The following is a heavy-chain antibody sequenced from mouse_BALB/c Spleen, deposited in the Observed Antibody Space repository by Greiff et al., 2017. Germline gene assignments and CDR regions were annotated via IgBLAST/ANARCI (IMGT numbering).Heavy chain of an antibody. CDR3: AREAVLYAMDY. V-gene: IGHV3-2*02. J-gene: IGHJ4*01. Sequence: VQLKESGPGLVKPSQSLSLTCTVTGYSITSDYAWNWIRQFPGNKLEWMGYISYSGSTSYNPSLKSRISITRDTSKNQFFLQLNSVTTEDTATYYCAREAVLYAMDYWGQGTSVTVSS. CDR1: GYSITSDYA. CDR2: ISYSGST.